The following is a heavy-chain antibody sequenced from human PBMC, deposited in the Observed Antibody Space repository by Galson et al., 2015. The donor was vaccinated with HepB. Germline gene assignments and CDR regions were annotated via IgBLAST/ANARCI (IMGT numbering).Heavy chain of an antibody. CDR1: GFTFSSYS. V-gene: IGHV3-21*01. CDR3: ARGWTNYYDSSGYYQGDAFDI. Sequence: SLRLSCAASGFTFSSYSMNWVRQAPGKGLEWVSSISSSSSYIYYADSVKGRFTISRDNAKNSLYLQMNSLRAEDTAVYYCARGWTNYYDSSGYYQGDAFDIWGQGTMVTVSS. D-gene: IGHD3-22*01. CDR2: ISSSSSYI. J-gene: IGHJ3*02.